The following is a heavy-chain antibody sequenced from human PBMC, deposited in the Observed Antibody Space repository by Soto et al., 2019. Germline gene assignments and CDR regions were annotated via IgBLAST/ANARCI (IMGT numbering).Heavy chain of an antibody. CDR2: IYHSGST. CDR1: GGSISRGGYS. Sequence: PSETLSLTCAVSGGSISRGGYSWSWIRQPPGKGLEWIGYIYHSGSTYYNPSLKSRVTISVDKSKNHFSLKLSSVTAADTAVYYCARVPDVWGQGTTVTVSS. V-gene: IGHV4-30-2*01. J-gene: IGHJ6*02. CDR3: ARVPDV.